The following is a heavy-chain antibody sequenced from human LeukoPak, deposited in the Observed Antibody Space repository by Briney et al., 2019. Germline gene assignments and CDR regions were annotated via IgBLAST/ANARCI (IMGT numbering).Heavy chain of an antibody. CDR1: GYTFTGYY. V-gene: IGHV1-2*06. J-gene: IGHJ4*02. CDR2: NNPNSGGT. Sequence: ASVKVSCKASGYTFTGYYMHWVRQAPGQGLEWMGRNNPNSGGTDYAQKSQGRVTMTRDTSISTAYMELSRLRSDATAVYYCARDIWFRETYFDYWGQGTLVTVSS. D-gene: IGHD3-10*01. CDR3: ARDIWFRETYFDY.